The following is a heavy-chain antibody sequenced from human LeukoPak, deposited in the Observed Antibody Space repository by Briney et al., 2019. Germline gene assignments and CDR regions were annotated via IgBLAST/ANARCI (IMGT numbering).Heavy chain of an antibody. J-gene: IGHJ4*02. CDR1: GGSFSGYY. D-gene: IGHD4-11*01. V-gene: IGHV4-34*01. Sequence: SETLSLTRPVYGGSFSGYYWSWIRQPPAKGLEWIGEINHSGNTNYKPSLHSRVTISVDQSKHQFFLKLSSVNATHTAVYYCARGRYSKYGYWGEGSMVSV. CDR3: ARGRYSKYGY. CDR2: INHSGNT.